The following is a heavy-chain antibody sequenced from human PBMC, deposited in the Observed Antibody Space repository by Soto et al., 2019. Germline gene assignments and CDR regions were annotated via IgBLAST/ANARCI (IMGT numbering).Heavy chain of an antibody. J-gene: IGHJ3*02. V-gene: IGHV4-39*07. CDR1: GGSISSSSYY. Sequence: SETLSLTCTVSGGSISSSSYYWGWSRQPPGKGLEWIGSIYYSGSTYYNPSLKSRVTISVDTSKNQFSLKLSSVTAADTAVYYCARQLGILAFDIWGQGTMVTVSS. D-gene: IGHD7-27*01. CDR2: IYYSGST. CDR3: ARQLGILAFDI.